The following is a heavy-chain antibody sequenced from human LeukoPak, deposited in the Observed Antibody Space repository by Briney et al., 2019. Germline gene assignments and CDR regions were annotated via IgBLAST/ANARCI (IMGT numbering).Heavy chain of an antibody. D-gene: IGHD1-1*01. J-gene: IGHJ4*02. CDR1: GFTFSRYW. CDR3: ARARFGTAGADY. CDR2: INSDATTT. V-gene: IGHV3-74*01. Sequence: GGSLRLSCAASGFTFSRYWMHWVRHVPGKGLVWVSRINSDATTTHYADSVRGRFTISRDNAKNMLYVQMNSLRAEDTAVYYCARARFGTAGADYWGQGTLVTVSS.